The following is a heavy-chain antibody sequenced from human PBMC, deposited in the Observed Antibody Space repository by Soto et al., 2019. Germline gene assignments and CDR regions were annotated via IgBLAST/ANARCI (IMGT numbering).Heavy chain of an antibody. V-gene: IGHV4-34*01. CDR1: GASFTSNY. CDR3: ASARWDY. J-gene: IGHJ4*02. Sequence: QVQLQQWGAGLLKPSETLSLTCGVYGASFTSNYWSWVRQPPAKGLEWIGEINHNGLTNYNPSLKSRVTISVDTYKNQSYLKLTSVTAADPAVYYCASARWDYWGQGTLVTFSS. D-gene: IGHD2-15*01. CDR2: INHNGLT.